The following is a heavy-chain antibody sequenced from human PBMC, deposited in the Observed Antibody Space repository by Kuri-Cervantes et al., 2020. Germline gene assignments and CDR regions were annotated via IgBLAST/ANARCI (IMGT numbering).Heavy chain of an antibody. J-gene: IGHJ6*02. CDR1: GYTFTSYG. D-gene: IGHD6-13*01. V-gene: IGHV1-18*01. Sequence: ASVKISCKASGYTFTSYGISWVRQAPGQGLEWMGWISAYNGNTNYAQKLQGRVTMTTDTSTSTAYMELRSLRSDDTAVYYCASSRHSSWLYYYYGMDVWGQGTTVAASS. CDR3: ASSRHSSWLYYYYGMDV. CDR2: ISAYNGNT.